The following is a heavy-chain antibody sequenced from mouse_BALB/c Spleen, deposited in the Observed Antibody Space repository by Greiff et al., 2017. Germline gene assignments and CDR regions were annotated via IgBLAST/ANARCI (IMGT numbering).Heavy chain of an antibody. J-gene: IGHJ4*01. V-gene: IGHV1-20*02. CDR3: ATLYGNYIAMDY. Sequence: EVMLVESGPELVKPGASVKISCKASGYSFTGYFMNWVMQSHGKSLEWIGRINPYNGDTFYNQKFKGKATLTVDKSSSTAHMELRSLASEDSAVYYCATLYGNYIAMDYWGQGTSVTVSS. CDR2: INPYNGDT. CDR1: GYSFTGYF. D-gene: IGHD2-1*01.